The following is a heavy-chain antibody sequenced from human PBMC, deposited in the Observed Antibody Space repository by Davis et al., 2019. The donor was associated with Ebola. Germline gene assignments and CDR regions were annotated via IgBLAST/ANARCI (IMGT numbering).Heavy chain of an antibody. Sequence: SETLSLTCTVSGGSISSYYWSWIRQPPGKGLEWIGYIYYSGSTNYNPSLKSRVTISVDTSKNQFSLKLSSVNAADTAVYYCARDSGSYLTWFDPWGQGTLVTVSS. CDR3: ARDSGSYLTWFDP. J-gene: IGHJ5*02. D-gene: IGHD1-26*01. CDR2: IYYSGST. CDR1: GGSISSYY. V-gene: IGHV4-59*01.